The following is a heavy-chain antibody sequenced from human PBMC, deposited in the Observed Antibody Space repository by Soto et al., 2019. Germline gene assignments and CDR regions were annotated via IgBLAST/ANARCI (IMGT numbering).Heavy chain of an antibody. CDR2: TIPILDVA. D-gene: IGHD5-12*01. CDR3: ARDAPIGSTYSGYDAIDS. V-gene: IGHV1-69*08. Sequence: QVQLVQSGAEVKKPGSSVKVSCKASGGTFSTSTFTWERQAPGQGLQWMGRTIPILDVADYAQDFQGRVTITADKSTSTADLELNSLTSKVTAVYSCARDAPIGSTYSGYDAIDSWGQGTLVTVSS. J-gene: IGHJ4*02. CDR1: GGTFSTST.